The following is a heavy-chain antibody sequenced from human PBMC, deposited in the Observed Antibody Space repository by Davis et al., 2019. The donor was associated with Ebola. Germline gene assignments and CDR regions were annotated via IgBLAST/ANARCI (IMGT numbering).Heavy chain of an antibody. V-gene: IGHV3-23*01. D-gene: IGHD3-16*01. Sequence: SLKIPCAASGFVLSSFVMSWVRRAPGKGLEWVSTLGSSADTYYPDSVKGRFPISRDNSKNTLQLQMNSLRVDDTAVYYCDTDPYGGNPQSADYWGQGSMVTVSS. CDR3: DTDPYGGNPQSADY. CDR1: GFVLSSFV. CDR2: LGSSADT. J-gene: IGHJ4*02.